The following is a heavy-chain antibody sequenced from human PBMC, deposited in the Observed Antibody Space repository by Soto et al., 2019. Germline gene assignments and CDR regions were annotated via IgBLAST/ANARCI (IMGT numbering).Heavy chain of an antibody. CDR3: AKGHDFWTTYSYYHGMYV. J-gene: IGHJ6*02. CDR1: GFSFSKYA. CDR2: ISSSGGST. V-gene: IGHV3-23*01. Sequence: PGGSLRLSCAASGFSFSKYAMNWVRQAPGEGLEWVSGISSSGGSTAYGDSVKGRFTISRDNSKNTLYLQMNSLRADDAAVYFCAKGHDFWTTYSYYHGMYVWGQGTTVTVSS. D-gene: IGHD3-3*01.